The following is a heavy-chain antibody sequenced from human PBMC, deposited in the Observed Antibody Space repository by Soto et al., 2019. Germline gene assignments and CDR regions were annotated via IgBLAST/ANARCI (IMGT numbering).Heavy chain of an antibody. CDR3: ARDWGYCSGGTCQYGMDV. V-gene: IGHV3-48*02. Sequence: GSLRLSCAASGXTFGSYSMNWVRQAPGKGLELISYISSSSSTIYYADSVKCRFNIYRDNAKNSLYLQMNTLRDEDTAIYYCARDWGYCSGGTCQYGMDVWGQGTTGTVSS. D-gene: IGHD2-15*01. CDR2: ISSSSSTI. CDR1: GXTFGSYS. J-gene: IGHJ6*02.